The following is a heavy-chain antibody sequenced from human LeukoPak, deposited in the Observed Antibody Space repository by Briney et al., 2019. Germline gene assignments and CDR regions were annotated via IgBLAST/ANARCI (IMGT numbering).Heavy chain of an antibody. J-gene: IGHJ4*02. CDR3: AGGEGYCSGGSCLALDY. D-gene: IGHD2-15*01. CDR1: GGTFSSYA. V-gene: IGHV1-69*06. Sequence: SSVKVSCKASGGTFSSYAISWVRQAPGQGLEWMGGIIPISGTANYAQKFQGRVTITADKSTSTAYMELSSLRSEDTAVYYCAGGEGYCSGGSCLALDYWGQGTLVTVSS. CDR2: IIPISGTA.